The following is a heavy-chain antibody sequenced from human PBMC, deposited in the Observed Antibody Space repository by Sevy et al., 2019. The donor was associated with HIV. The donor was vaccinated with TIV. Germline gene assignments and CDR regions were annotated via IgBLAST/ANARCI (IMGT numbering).Heavy chain of an antibody. CDR2: SSSATHYT. J-gene: IGHJ3*01. V-gene: IGHV3-21*01. CDR1: GFIFSSYS. CDR3: ARTTGGSEAAFDF. Sequence: GGFLRLSCAASGFIFSSYSMNWVRQAPGKGLEWVSFSSSATHYTYYADSVKGRFTVSRDYAKNSLFLQMNSLRAEDTTVYYCARTTGGSEAAFDFWGQGTMVTVSS. D-gene: IGHD1-1*01.